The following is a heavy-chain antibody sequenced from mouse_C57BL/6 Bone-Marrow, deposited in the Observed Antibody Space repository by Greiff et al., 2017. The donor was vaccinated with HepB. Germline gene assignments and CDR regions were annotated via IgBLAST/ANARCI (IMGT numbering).Heavy chain of an antibody. Sequence: QVQLQQPGAELVMPGASVKLSCKASGYTFTSYWMHWVKQRPGQGLEWIGEIDPSDSYTNYNQKFKGKSTLTVDKSSSTAYMQLSSLTSEDSAVYYCARRGFYYSGPYYFDYWGQGTTLTVSS. CDR3: ARRGFYYSGPYYFDY. CDR1: GYTFTSYW. V-gene: IGHV1-69*01. J-gene: IGHJ2*01. CDR2: IDPSDSYT. D-gene: IGHD1-1*01.